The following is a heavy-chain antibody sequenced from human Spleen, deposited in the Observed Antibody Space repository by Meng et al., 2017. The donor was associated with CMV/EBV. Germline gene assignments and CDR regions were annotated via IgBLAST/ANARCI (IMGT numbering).Heavy chain of an antibody. CDR3: AREGGSSGWYDYYYYGMDV. CDR1: GFIFSNYW. V-gene: IGHV3-7*01. J-gene: IGHJ6*02. Sequence: GESLKISCAASGFIFSNYWMSWVRQAPGKGLEWVANIKQDGSEIYYVDSAKGRFTISRDNANNSLYLQMDSLRAEDTAVYYCAREGGSSGWYDYYYYGMDVWGQGTTVTVSS. D-gene: IGHD6-19*01. CDR2: IKQDGSEI.